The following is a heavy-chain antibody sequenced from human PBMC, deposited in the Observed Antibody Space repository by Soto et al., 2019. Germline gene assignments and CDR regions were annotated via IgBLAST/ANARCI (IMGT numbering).Heavy chain of an antibody. CDR3: ASEYYYTMDV. CDR2: IDSSTKYT. J-gene: IGHJ6*02. CDR1: GFTFRDYY. Sequence: QVQLVESGGGLVRPGGSLRLSCEASGFTFRDYYMTWFRQAPGKGLEWLSYIDSSTKYTNYADSVKGRFTISRDNAKNSLYLQMNSLRADVTAVYYCASEYYYTMDVWGQGTMVTVSS. V-gene: IGHV3-11*05.